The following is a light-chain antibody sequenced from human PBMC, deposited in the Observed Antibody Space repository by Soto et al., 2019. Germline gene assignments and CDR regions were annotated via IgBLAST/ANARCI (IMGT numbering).Light chain of an antibody. V-gene: IGKV3-20*01. CDR3: QQYGSSSWT. CDR2: VAS. Sequence: IVLTQSPGTLSLSPGERATLSCKASQSVSSSYLAWYQHNPGQAPRLLFYVASSRATGIPDWFSGSGSGTDFTLTIRRLEPEDFAVYYCQQYGSSSWTFGQGTKVNI. CDR1: QSVSSSY. J-gene: IGKJ1*01.